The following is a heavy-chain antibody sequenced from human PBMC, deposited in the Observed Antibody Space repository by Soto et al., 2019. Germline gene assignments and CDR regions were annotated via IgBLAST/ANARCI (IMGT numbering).Heavy chain of an antibody. Sequence: QVQLVQSGAEVKKPGSSVKVSCKASGGTFSSYAISWVRQAPGQGLEWMGGIIPIFGTANYAQKFQGRVQITADESPNTGYMELRSLRSEDTAVYYCASLSGPQWLSDDYWGQGTLVTVSS. D-gene: IGHD6-19*01. J-gene: IGHJ4*02. V-gene: IGHV1-69*01. CDR1: GGTFSSYA. CDR3: ASLSGPQWLSDDY. CDR2: IIPIFGTA.